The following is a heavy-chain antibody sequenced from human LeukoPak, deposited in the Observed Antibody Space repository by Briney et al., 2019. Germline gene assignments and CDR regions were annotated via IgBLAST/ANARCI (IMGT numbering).Heavy chain of an antibody. CDR1: GFTFSNAW. V-gene: IGHV3-15*07. J-gene: IGHJ4*02. D-gene: IGHD5-18*01. CDR3: AKDIVDTAMVIWFGAGDY. Sequence: GGSLRLSCAASGFTFSNAWMNWVRQAPGKGLEWVGRIKSKTDGGTTDYAAPVKGRFTISRDDSKNTLYLQMNSLKTEDTAVYYCAKDIVDTAMVIWFGAGDYWGQGTLVTVSS. CDR2: IKSKTDGGTT.